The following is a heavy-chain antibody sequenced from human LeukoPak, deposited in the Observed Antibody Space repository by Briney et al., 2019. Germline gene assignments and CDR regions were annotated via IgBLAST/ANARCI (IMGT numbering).Heavy chain of an antibody. D-gene: IGHD2-2*01. J-gene: IGHJ6*02. CDR3: ARESPQEDIVVVPAAIEDYYGMDV. Sequence: SVKVSCKASGGTFSSYAISWVRQAPGQGLEWMGGIIPIFGAANYAQKFQGRVTITADESTSTAYMELSSLRSEDTAVYYCARESPQEDIVVVPAAIEDYYGMDVWGQGTTVTVSS. V-gene: IGHV1-69*01. CDR1: GGTFSSYA. CDR2: IIPIFGAA.